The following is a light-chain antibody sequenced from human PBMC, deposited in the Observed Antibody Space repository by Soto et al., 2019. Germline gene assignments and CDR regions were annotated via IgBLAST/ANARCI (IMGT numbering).Light chain of an antibody. J-gene: IGLJ1*01. CDR3: CSYAGSYTGV. CDR2: DVS. V-gene: IGLV2-11*01. Sequence: QSALTQPRSVSGSPGQSVTISCTGTSSDVGGYNYVSWYQQHPGKAPKLMIYDVSKWPSGVPDRFSGSKSVNTASLTISGLQAEDEADYYCCSYAGSYTGVFGTGTKLTVL. CDR1: SSDVGGYNY.